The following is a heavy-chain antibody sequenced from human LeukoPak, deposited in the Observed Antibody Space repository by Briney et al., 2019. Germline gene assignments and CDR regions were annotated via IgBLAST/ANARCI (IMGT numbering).Heavy chain of an antibody. Sequence: SGGSLRLSCAASRFTFNNYAMTWLPQAPGMGREWVTSISCSGSSSYYADPVKGRFTVSRDNSKHTLHLQMHRLRAEHAAVYYCAEDFLYNVVDYWGQGTLVAASS. V-gene: IGHV3-23*01. CDR3: AEDFLYNVVDY. CDR2: ISCSGSSS. D-gene: IGHD3-10*01. J-gene: IGHJ4*02. CDR1: RFTFNNYA.